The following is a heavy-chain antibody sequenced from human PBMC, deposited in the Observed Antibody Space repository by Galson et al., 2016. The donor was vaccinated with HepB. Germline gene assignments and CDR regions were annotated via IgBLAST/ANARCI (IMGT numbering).Heavy chain of an antibody. Sequence: TCSVSVASISSGGYFWSWLRHFPGKGLEWMGHIYYRGTTSYNSSLKSRLTIRIDTSKNQFSLTLASVTAADTAVYYCARDHGYYGSGDQNWFAPWGRGILVTVSS. CDR1: VASISSGGYF. CDR2: IYYRGTT. V-gene: IGHV4-31*03. J-gene: IGHJ5*02. CDR3: ARDHGYYGSGDQNWFAP. D-gene: IGHD3-10*01.